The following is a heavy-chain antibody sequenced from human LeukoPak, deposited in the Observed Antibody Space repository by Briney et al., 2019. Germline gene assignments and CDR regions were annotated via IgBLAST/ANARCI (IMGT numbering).Heavy chain of an antibody. CDR1: GGSISSYY. J-gene: IGHJ5*02. D-gene: IGHD6-13*01. CDR3: ARRHSSSGGHNWFDP. Sequence: SETLSLTCTVSGGSISSYYWSWIRQPPGKGLEWIGHIYTSGSTNYNPSLKSRVTISVDTSKNQFSLKLSSVTAADTAVYYCARRHSSSGGHNWFDPWGQGTLVTVSS. V-gene: IGHV4-4*09. CDR2: IYTSGST.